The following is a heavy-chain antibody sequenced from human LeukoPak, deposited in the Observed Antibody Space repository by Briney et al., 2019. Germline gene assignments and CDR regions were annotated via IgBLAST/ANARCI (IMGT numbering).Heavy chain of an antibody. CDR3: ARDRSGSVAGGDY. V-gene: IGHV3-33*01. CDR2: IWYDGSNK. Sequence: RRSLRLSCAASGFTFSSYGMHWVRPAPGKGLEWGAVIWYDGSNKYYADSVKGRFTISRDNSKNTLYLQMNSLRAEDTAAYYCARDRSGSVAGGDYWGQGTLVTVSS. D-gene: IGHD3-10*01. J-gene: IGHJ4*02. CDR1: GFTFSSYG.